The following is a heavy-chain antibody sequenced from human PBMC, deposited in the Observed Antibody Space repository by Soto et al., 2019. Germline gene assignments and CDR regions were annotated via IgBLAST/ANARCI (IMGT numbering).Heavy chain of an antibody. V-gene: IGHV4-59*01. CDR2: IYYSGST. J-gene: IGHJ3*02. Sequence: PSETLSLTCTVSGGSISSYYWSWIRQPPGKGLEWIGYIYYSGSTNYNPSLKSRVTISVDTSKNQFSLKLSSVTAADTAVHYCARGHDSAYPNAFDNWGQGTMVTVSS. D-gene: IGHD3-22*01. CDR1: GGSISSYY. CDR3: ARGHDSAYPNAFDN.